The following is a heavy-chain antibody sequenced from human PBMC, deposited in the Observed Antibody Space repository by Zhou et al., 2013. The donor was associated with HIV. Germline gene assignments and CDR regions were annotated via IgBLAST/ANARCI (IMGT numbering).Heavy chain of an antibody. CDR2: FDPERGER. V-gene: IGHV1-24*01. J-gene: IGHJ2*01. CDR3: AREWAVAGPLMSADEEYWYFDL. Sequence: QVQLLQSGAEVKKPGASVKVSCKVSGYTLTELALHWVRQAPGKGLEWMGGFDPERGERIYAQKFQGRVTMAEDTSADTAYLELSSLRSEDTAMYYCAREWAVAGPLMSADEEYWYFDLWGRGTLATVSS. CDR1: GYTLTELA. D-gene: IGHD6-19*01.